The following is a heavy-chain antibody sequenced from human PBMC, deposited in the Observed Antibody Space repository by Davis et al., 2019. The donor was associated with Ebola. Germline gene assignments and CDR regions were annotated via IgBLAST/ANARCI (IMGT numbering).Heavy chain of an antibody. V-gene: IGHV3-23*01. Sequence: GESLKISCAASGFTFSSFAMTWVRQAPGKGLEWVSVISDTGGSTYYADSVKGRFTISRDNSKNTLYLEMNSLRAEDTAVYYCTRAKLQLYGMDVWGRGTTVTVSS. J-gene: IGHJ6*02. CDR1: GFTFSSFA. CDR2: ISDTGGST. CDR3: TRAKLQLYGMDV. D-gene: IGHD1-1*01.